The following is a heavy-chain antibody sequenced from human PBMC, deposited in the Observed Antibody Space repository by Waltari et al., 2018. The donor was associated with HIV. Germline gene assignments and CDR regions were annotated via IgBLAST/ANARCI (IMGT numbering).Heavy chain of an antibody. Sequence: EVLLEESGGGLAQPGGSLRLSCAASGFSFSTYDMHWVRQGTGKGLGWVSGMGSAGDTYYTDSVKGRFTISRENAKSSLYLQMNSLRVEDTGMYYCARGYNWNDDAYYGMDVWGQGTTVTVSS. CDR3: ARGYNWNDDAYYGMDV. CDR1: GFSFSTYD. J-gene: IGHJ6*02. CDR2: MGSAGDT. V-gene: IGHV3-13*04. D-gene: IGHD1-1*01.